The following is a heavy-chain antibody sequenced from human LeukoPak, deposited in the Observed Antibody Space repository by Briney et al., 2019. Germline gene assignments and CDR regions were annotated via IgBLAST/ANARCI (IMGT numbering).Heavy chain of an antibody. D-gene: IGHD4-23*01. V-gene: IGHV3-48*04. Sequence: GGSLRLSCAASGFTFDRFAMNWVRQAPGKGLEWVSYISSSGSTIYYADSVKGRFTISRVNAKNSLYLQMNSLRAEDTAVYYCARAKRVRWTPGYYYGMDVWGQGTTVTVSS. CDR3: ARAKRVRWTPGYYYGMDV. CDR2: ISSSGSTI. J-gene: IGHJ6*02. CDR1: GFTFDRFA.